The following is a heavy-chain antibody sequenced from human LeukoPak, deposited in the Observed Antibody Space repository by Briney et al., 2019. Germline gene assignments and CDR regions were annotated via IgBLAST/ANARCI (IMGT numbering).Heavy chain of an antibody. CDR2: ISWDGGST. J-gene: IGHJ4*02. D-gene: IGHD5-18*01. Sequence: AGSLRLSCAASGFTFDNYAMHWVRQAPGKGLEWVSLISWDGGSTYYADSVKGRFTISRDNSKNSLYLQMNSLRTEDTALYYCAKDLRYSYGYNDYWGQGTLVTVSS. CDR1: GFTFDNYA. V-gene: IGHV3-43*02. CDR3: AKDLRYSYGYNDY.